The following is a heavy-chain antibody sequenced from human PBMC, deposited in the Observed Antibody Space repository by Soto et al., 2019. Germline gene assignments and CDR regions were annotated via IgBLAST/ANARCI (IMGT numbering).Heavy chain of an antibody. D-gene: IGHD3-10*01. CDR1: GGSVRRGNYY. CDR3: ASVNSATGSYDTDH. CDR2: ISNSGRT. V-gene: IGHV4-31*03. Sequence: QVQLQESGPGLVKPSQTLSLTCTVSGGSVRRGNYYWSWIRQFPGKGLEGIGYISNSGRTHYNPSLMSRITILADASKNRSLLELRAVTAEDTALYYCASVNSATGSYDTDHRGQGTLVRVSS. J-gene: IGHJ4*02.